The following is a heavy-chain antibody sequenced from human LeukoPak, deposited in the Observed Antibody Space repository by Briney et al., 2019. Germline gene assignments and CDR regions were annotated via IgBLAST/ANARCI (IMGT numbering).Heavy chain of an antibody. CDR2: IYYSGST. CDR1: GGSISSYY. D-gene: IGHD3-22*01. Sequence: TSETLSLTCAVYGGSISSYYWSWIRQPPGKGLEWIGYIYYSGSTNYNPSLKSRVTISVKTSKNQFSLKLSSVTAADTAVYYCARVTGYMIEDYFDYWGQGTLVTVSS. CDR3: ARVTGYMIEDYFDY. J-gene: IGHJ4*02. V-gene: IGHV4-59*01.